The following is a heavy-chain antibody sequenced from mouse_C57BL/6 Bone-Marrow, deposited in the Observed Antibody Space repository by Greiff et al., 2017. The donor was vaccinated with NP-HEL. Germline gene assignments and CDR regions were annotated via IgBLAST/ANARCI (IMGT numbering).Heavy chain of an antibody. CDR3: ARSLPYYYGSSLWFAY. V-gene: IGHV1-9*01. CDR1: GYTFTGYW. Sequence: QVQLKQSGAELMKPGASVKLSCKATGYTFTGYWIEWVKQRPGHGLEWIGEILPGSGSTNYNEKFKGKATFTADTSSNTAYMQLSSLTTEDSAIYYCARSLPYYYGSSLWFAYWGQGTLVTVSA. J-gene: IGHJ3*01. D-gene: IGHD1-1*01. CDR2: ILPGSGST.